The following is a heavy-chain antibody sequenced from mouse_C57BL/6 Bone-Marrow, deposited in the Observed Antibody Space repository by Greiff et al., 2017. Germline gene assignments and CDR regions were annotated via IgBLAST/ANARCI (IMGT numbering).Heavy chain of an antibody. CDR3: ARWGRLYYVDY. CDR2: IHPNSGST. J-gene: IGHJ2*01. Sequence: VQLQQPGAELVKPGASVKLSCKASGYTFTSYWMHWVKQRPGQGLEWIGMIHPNSGSTNYNEKFKSKATLTVDKSSSTAYMQLSSLKSEDSAVYYCARWGRLYYVDYGGQGTTLTGSS. CDR1: GYTFTSYW. V-gene: IGHV1-64*01.